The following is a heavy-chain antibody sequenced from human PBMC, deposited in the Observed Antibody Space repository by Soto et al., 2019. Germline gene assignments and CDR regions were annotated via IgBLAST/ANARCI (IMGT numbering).Heavy chain of an antibody. CDR2: INPATGAA. CDR1: GYPVTAYY. CDR3: ARGGGVGVAGSAAFDM. J-gene: IGHJ3*02. V-gene: IGHV1-2*02. D-gene: IGHD3-3*01. Sequence: QLHLVQSGAVVKKPGASVTVSCSASGYPVTAYYMHWVRQAPGRGLEWMGGINPATGAAKYTQTFQGGVTMTRETSTSTGFMEPSGLTAEDTAVFYCARGGGVGVAGSAAFDMWGQGTLVTVSS.